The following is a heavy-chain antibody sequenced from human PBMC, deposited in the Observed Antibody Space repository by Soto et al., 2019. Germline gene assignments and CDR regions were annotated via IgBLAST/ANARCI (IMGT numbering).Heavy chain of an antibody. V-gene: IGHV4-4*02. CDR3: ARGSGWRVDP. CDR1: GGSVSGDDW. D-gene: IGHD2-15*01. J-gene: IGHJ5*02. CDR2: IYQSGTT. Sequence: QVQLQESGPGLVKPSETLSLTCAVSGGSVSGDDWWSWVRQPPEKGLEWIGEIYQSGTTNYNPSLNSRITIPLDKSKKPLSLKLTSLTAADPAVYYCARGSGWRVDPWGQGTLVTVSS.